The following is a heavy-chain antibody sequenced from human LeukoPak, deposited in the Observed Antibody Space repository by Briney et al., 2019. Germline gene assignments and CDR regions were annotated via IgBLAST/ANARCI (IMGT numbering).Heavy chain of an antibody. CDR3: ARAGPWYSSSSFDY. V-gene: IGHV4-34*01. Sequence: PSETLSLTCAVDGGSFSGYYWSWIRQPPGKGLEWIGEINHSGSTNYNPSLKSRVTISVDTSKNQFSLKLSSVTAADTAVYYCARAGPWYSSSSFDYWGQGTLVTVSS. CDR2: INHSGST. D-gene: IGHD6-6*01. CDR1: GGSFSGYY. J-gene: IGHJ4*02.